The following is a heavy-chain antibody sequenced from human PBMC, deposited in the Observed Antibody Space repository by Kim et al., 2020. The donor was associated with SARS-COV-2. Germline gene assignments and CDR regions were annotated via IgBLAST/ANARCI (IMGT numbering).Heavy chain of an antibody. CDR2: MNTNTGNP. Sequence: ASVKVSCKASGYIFSSIAIHWVRQAPGQGLEWMVWMNTNTGNPAYAQGFTGRFVFSLDTSVSTAYLQISSLRAEDTAVYYCATRYSTSYFDLWGRGTLVT. CDR3: ATRYSTSYFDL. D-gene: IGHD6-13*01. J-gene: IGHJ2*01. V-gene: IGHV7-4-1*02. CDR1: GYIFSSIA.